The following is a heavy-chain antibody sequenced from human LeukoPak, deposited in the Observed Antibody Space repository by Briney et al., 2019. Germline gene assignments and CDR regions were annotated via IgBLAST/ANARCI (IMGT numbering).Heavy chain of an antibody. CDR1: GGSISSSSYY. CDR3: ARGGYDSTGYPDY. V-gene: IGHV4-39*07. CDR2: IYYSGST. J-gene: IGHJ4*02. D-gene: IGHD3-22*01. Sequence: PSETLSLTCTVSGGSISSSSYYWGWIRQPPGKGLEWIGSIYYSGSTYYNPSLKSRVTISVDTSKNQFSLELSSVTAADTAVYYCARGGYDSTGYPDYWGQGTLVTVSS.